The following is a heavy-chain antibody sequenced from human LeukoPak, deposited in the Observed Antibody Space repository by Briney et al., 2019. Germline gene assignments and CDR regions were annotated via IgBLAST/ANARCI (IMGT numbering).Heavy chain of an antibody. V-gene: IGHV1-46*01. CDR3: ARGSGTMIILITSDLFDP. Sequence: ASVKVSCKPSGYIFTSYYIHWVRQAPGRGLEWMGVVNPDSDTITYVQNFQGRLTMTRDTSTSTVYLELGSLRSEDTAVYYCARGSGTMIILITSDLFDPWGQGTLVTVSS. CDR2: VNPDSDTI. D-gene: IGHD3-16*01. J-gene: IGHJ5*02. CDR1: GYIFTSYY.